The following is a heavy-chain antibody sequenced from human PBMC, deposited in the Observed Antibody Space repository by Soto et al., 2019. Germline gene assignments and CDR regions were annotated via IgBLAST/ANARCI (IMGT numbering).Heavy chain of an antibody. D-gene: IGHD4-4*01. CDR3: ARDLHNNYFYYYGMDV. Sequence: QMQLVESGGGVVHPGRSLRLSCAASGFSFSNYAMHWVRQAPGKGLEWVAVIWNDGTNKFYADSVRGRFTISRDNSENTLFFYMNRLRAEDTAVYYCARDLHNNYFYYYGMDVWGQGTTVTVSS. CDR2: IWNDGTNK. V-gene: IGHV3-33*01. J-gene: IGHJ6*02. CDR1: GFSFSNYA.